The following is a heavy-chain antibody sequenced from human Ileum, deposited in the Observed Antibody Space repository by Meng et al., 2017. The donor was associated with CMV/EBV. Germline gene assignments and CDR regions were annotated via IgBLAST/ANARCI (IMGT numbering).Heavy chain of an antibody. D-gene: IGHD3-3*01. J-gene: IGHJ6*02. Sequence: SDTLSPTCSVLGTSASSVSCYWSWIRQPPGKGLEWICYVLNSGRTAHNSSLKSRVTTSLDTSRNQFSLKLSSVTAADTAVYYCARDTPSNYDFWSGYPYGMDVWGHGTTVTVSS. CDR3: ARDTPSNYDFWSGYPYGMDV. CDR1: GTSASSVSCY. CDR2: VLNSGRT. V-gene: IGHV4-61*01.